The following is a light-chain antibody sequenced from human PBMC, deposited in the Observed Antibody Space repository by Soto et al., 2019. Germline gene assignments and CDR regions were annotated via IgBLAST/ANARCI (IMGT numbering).Light chain of an antibody. CDR2: DAS. CDR1: QSISSY. CDR3: QHRSNWPLT. J-gene: IGKJ4*01. V-gene: IGKV3-11*01. Sequence: EIVLTQSPATLSLSPGERATLSCRASQSISSYLAWYQQKPGQAPRLLIYDASNRATGIPGRFSGSGSGTDFTLTISSLEPEDFAVYYCQHRSNWPLTFGGGTKVGIK.